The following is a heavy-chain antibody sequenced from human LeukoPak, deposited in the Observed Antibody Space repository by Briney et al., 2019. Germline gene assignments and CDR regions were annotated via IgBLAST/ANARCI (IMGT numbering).Heavy chain of an antibody. Sequence: PSETLSLTCTVSGGSINSGTPYWGWVRQPPGKGLEWIGSIFYRGTLFYSPSLKSRVTVSIDTSKNQFSLKLSSVTAADTAVYYCARHDYDLLTGYTINWFDPWGQGTLVTVSS. CDR3: ARHDYDLLTGYTINWFDP. CDR2: IFYRGTL. J-gene: IGHJ5*02. V-gene: IGHV4-39*01. D-gene: IGHD3-9*01. CDR1: GGSINSGTPY.